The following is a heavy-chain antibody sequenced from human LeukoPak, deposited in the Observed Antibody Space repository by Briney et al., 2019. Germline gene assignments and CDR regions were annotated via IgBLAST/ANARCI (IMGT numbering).Heavy chain of an antibody. CDR2: IHTSGST. J-gene: IGHJ4*02. CDR3: ARDRSPGVVRGAYFDS. CDR1: GDSLSSSY. V-gene: IGHV4-4*07. D-gene: IGHD3-10*01. Sequence: SETLSLTCTVSGDSLSSSYWSWIRQPAGQRLEWIGHIHTSGSTHYNPSLKSRLTMTVDTSKNQFSLNLTSVTAADTAVYYCARDRSPGVVRGAYFDSWGQGTLVTVSS.